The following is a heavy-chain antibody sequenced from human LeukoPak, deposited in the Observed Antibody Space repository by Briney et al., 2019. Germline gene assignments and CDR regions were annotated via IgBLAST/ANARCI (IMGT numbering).Heavy chain of an antibody. CDR1: GGSISNYY. V-gene: IGHV4-59*01. Sequence: KASETLSLTCTVSGGSISNYYWNWIRQPPGKGLEWIGYISYSGIISYNPSLKSRVTISVDTSKSQFSLKLSSVTAADTAVYYCARLGPPSWWAPGYYYYYMDVWGKGTTVTVSS. CDR3: ARLGPPSWWAPGYYYYYMDV. D-gene: IGHD2-15*01. J-gene: IGHJ6*03. CDR2: ISYSGII.